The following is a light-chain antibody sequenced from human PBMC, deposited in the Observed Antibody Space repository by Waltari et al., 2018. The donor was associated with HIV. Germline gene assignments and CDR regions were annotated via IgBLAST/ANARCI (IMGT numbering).Light chain of an antibody. CDR3: ATWDDGLSGWV. V-gene: IGLV1-44*01. Sequence: QSVVTQPPSASGTPGQRVSMSCSGSASNIGRHTVNWYQHLPQTAPKLLIYNNEGRPSGVPDRFAASMTGTSASLDISGLQAADEADYYCATWDDGLSGWVFGGGTKLTVL. J-gene: IGLJ3*02. CDR1: ASNIGRHT. CDR2: NNE.